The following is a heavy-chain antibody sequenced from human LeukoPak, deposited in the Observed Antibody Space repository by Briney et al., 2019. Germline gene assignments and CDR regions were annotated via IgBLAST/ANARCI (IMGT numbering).Heavy chain of an antibody. CDR3: ARVGITMIVVVTQANDAFDI. CDR1: GFTFSNYW. CDR2: IDQDGSAE. J-gene: IGHJ3*02. D-gene: IGHD3-22*01. V-gene: IGHV3-7*01. Sequence: GGSLRLSCAASGFTFSNYWMSWVRQSPGRGLEWVANIDQDGSAEYYVDSVKGRFTVSRDNAKNSLYLQIDSLRAEDTAVYYCARVGITMIVVVTQANDAFDIWGQGTMVTVSS.